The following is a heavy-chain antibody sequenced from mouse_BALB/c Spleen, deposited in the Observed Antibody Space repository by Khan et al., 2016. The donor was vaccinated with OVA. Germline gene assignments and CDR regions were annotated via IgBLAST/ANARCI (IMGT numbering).Heavy chain of an antibody. Sequence: DLVKPGASVKLSCKASGYTFTSYWINWIKQRPGQGLEWIGRIGPGSSNAYYNDMFKDKATLTVDTSSNTAHIQLSSLSSEDSALYFRARENYYVNRCYAMDYWGQGTSVTVSA. CDR3: ARENYYVNRCYAMDY. D-gene: IGHD1-1*01. CDR1: GYTFTSYW. V-gene: IGHV1S41*01. CDR2: IGPGSSNA. J-gene: IGHJ4*01.